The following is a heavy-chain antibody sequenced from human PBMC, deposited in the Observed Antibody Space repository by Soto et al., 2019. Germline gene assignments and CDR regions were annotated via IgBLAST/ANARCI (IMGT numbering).Heavy chain of an antibody. J-gene: IGHJ6*02. Sequence: EVQLMESGGGLIQPGGSLRLSCAASGLTVSNNYMTWVRQAPGKGLEWVSLIYSDGSTYYADSVKGRFTISRDNSKYTRYLQVNSLRAEDTAVYYCARRQYFGPESGHYYAMDFWGQGTTVIVSS. CDR3: ARRQYFGPESGHYYAMDF. D-gene: IGHD3-9*01. CDR1: GLTVSNNY. V-gene: IGHV3-66*04. CDR2: IYSDGST.